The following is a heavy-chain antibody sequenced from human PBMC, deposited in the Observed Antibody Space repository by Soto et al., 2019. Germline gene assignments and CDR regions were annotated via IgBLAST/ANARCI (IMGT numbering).Heavy chain of an antibody. V-gene: IGHV1-2*02. CDR1: GHTFTGHH. Sequence: GASVKVSCKASGHTFTGHHMHWVRQAPGQGLEWMGLIDLDIGDTKYAQKFQGRATSTSDTSITTAYMELRGLRSDDTAVYYCGLEPTGTAGFDYWGQGTLVTVSS. D-gene: IGHD1-1*01. CDR3: GLEPTGTAGFDY. CDR2: IDLDIGDT. J-gene: IGHJ4*02.